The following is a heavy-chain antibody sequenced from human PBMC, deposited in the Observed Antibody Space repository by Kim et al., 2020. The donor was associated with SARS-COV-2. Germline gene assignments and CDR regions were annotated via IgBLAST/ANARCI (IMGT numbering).Heavy chain of an antibody. J-gene: IGHJ4*02. CDR2: VSISGIT. Sequence: GGSLRLSCAASGFTFRRYAMSWVRQVPGRGLEWVAAVSISGITYYVESLKGRFTISRDNSKNMVYLQMNSLRAEDTGVYHCAKPDGDYEYFFDSWGQGT. CDR3: AKPDGDYEYFFDS. V-gene: IGHV3-23*01. CDR1: GFTFRRYA. D-gene: IGHD4-17*01.